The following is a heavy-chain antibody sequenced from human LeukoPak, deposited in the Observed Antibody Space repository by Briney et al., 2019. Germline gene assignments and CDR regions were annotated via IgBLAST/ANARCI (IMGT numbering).Heavy chain of an antibody. CDR3: AREREAYDILTGYSKHFDY. D-gene: IGHD3-9*01. CDR2: IHYNGIT. Sequence: SETLSLTCTVSGSMYNYYWSWIRQPPGKGLEWIEYIHYNGITNYNPSLKSRVTMSLDTSKNQVSLKLNSVTAEDTAVYYCAREREAYDILTGYSKHFDYWGQGTLVTVSS. J-gene: IGHJ4*02. CDR1: GSMYNYY. V-gene: IGHV4-59*12.